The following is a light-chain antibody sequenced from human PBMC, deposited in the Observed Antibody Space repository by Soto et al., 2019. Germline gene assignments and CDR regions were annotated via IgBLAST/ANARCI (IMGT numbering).Light chain of an antibody. V-gene: IGLV2-11*01. Sequence: VLSQPRPVSGSPGQSVTISCTGTSSDVGGYNYVSWYQQHPGKAPKLMIYDVSKRPSGVPDRFSGSKSGNTASLTISGLQAEDEADYYCCSYAGSYTFEVFGTGTKVTVL. J-gene: IGLJ1*01. CDR1: SSDVGGYNY. CDR3: CSYAGSYTFEV. CDR2: DVS.